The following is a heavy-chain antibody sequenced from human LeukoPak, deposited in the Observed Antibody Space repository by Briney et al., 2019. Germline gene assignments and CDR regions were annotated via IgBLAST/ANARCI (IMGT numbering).Heavy chain of an antibody. J-gene: IGHJ4*02. CDR2: IKQDGSEK. CDR3: ARDFRVEHIVVVPAAMPANSSSWPLDY. CDR1: GFTFSSYW. D-gene: IGHD2-2*01. V-gene: IGHV3-7*01. Sequence: GGSLRLSCAASGFTFSSYWMSWVRQPPGKGLEWVANIKQDGSEKYYVDSVKGRFTISRDNAKNSLYLQMNSLRAEDTAVYYCARDFRVEHIVVVPAAMPANSSSWPLDYWGQGTLVTVSS.